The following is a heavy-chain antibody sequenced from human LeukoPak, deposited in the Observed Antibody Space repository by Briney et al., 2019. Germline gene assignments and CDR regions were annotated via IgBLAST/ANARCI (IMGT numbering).Heavy chain of an antibody. CDR1: GFTFNSYS. D-gene: IGHD1-1*01. CDR3: ARDLVWPPQQFDY. J-gene: IGHJ4*02. CDR2: IISSSSYI. Sequence: PGGSLRLSCAASGFTFNSYSMDWVRKAPGKGLEWVSSIISSSSYIYYADSVKGRFTISRDNDKKSLCLQMNSLRAEDTAVYYCARDLVWPPQQFDYGGQGTLVTVSS. V-gene: IGHV3-21*01.